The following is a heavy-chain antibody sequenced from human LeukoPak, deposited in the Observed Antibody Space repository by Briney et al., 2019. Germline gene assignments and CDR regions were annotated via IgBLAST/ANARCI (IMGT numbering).Heavy chain of an antibody. CDR3: AKTPSSSTYFDY. Sequence: TGGSLRLSCAASRFTFSSYGMHWVRQAPGKGLEWVAFISYDGSDKYYADSVKGRFTISRDNSRNTLYLQMNSLRIEDTAVYYCAKTPSSSTYFDYWGQGTLVTVSS. D-gene: IGHD6-6*01. V-gene: IGHV3-30*02. CDR1: RFTFSSYG. CDR2: ISYDGSDK. J-gene: IGHJ4*02.